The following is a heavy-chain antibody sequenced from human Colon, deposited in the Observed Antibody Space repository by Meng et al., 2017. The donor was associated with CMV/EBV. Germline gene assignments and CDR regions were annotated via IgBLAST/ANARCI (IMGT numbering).Heavy chain of an antibody. Sequence: ASVKVSCKPSGFTLTSYYLHWVRQAPGQVLEWMGWIHPNSGGTKYAQRFQGRVTMTTDTSITTVYMELSSLRSDDTAVYYCARDIEEVSHYDFLTGFPPFDPWGQGTLVTVSS. J-gene: IGHJ5*02. V-gene: IGHV1-2*02. CDR1: GFTLTSYY. CDR2: IHPNSGGT. D-gene: IGHD3-9*01. CDR3: ARDIEEVSHYDFLTGFPPFDP.